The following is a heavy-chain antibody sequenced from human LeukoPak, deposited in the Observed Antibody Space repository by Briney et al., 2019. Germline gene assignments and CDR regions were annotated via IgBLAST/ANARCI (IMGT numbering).Heavy chain of an antibody. J-gene: IGHJ2*01. CDR2: MSESGDTP. CDR3: AQLLDDNPIRWYFGL. Sequence: PGGSLRLSCTASGFTFSSYALSWVRQAPGKGLELVSSMSESGDTPYYADSVKGLFTVSRDNSKNTLYLQMSSLRAEDTAVYYCAQLLDDNPIRWYFGLWGRGTLVTVSS. CDR1: GFTFSSYA. D-gene: IGHD1-14*01. V-gene: IGHV3-23*01.